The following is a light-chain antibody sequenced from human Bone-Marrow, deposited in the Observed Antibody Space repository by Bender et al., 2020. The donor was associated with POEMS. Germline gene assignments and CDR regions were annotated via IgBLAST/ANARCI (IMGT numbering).Light chain of an antibody. CDR2: YDD. CDR1: SSNIGNNA. Sequence: QSVLTQPPSVSEAPRQRVTISCSGSSSNIGNNAVNWYQQVPGKAPELLIYYDDLLSSGVSDRFSGSKSGTSASLAISGLQSEDEADYYCQTWDSGSAVFGGGTQLTVL. J-gene: IGLJ7*01. CDR3: QTWDSGSAV. V-gene: IGLV1-36*01.